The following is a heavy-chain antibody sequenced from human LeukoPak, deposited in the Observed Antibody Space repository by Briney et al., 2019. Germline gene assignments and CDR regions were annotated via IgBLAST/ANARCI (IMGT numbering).Heavy chain of an antibody. D-gene: IGHD1-26*01. CDR2: IYHSGST. Sequence: SETLSLTCTVSGYSISSGYYWGWIRQPPGKGLEWIGSIYHSGSTYYNPSLKSRVTISVDTSKNQFSLKLSSVTAADTAVYYCASAWELLNQAWFDPWGQGTLVTVSS. J-gene: IGHJ5*02. CDR3: ASAWELLNQAWFDP. V-gene: IGHV4-38-2*02. CDR1: GYSISSGYY.